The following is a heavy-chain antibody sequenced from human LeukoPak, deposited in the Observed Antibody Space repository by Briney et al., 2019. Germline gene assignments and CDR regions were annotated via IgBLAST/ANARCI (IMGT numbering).Heavy chain of an antibody. Sequence: PSETLSLTCAVYGGSFSGYYWSWIRQPPGKGLEWIGEINHSGSTNYNPSLKSRVTISVDTSKNQFSLKLSSVTAADTAVYYCARASGYYGSGSYLGYWGQGTLVTVSS. J-gene: IGHJ4*02. D-gene: IGHD3-10*01. CDR2: INHSGST. CDR3: ARASGYYGSGSYLGY. CDR1: GGSFSGYY. V-gene: IGHV4-34*01.